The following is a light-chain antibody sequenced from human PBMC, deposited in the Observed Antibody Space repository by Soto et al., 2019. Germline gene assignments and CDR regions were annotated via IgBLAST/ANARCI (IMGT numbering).Light chain of an antibody. Sequence: DIQMTQSPSTLSASVGDRVTNTCRASQSISTWLAWYQQKPGKAPKLLIYKASSLESGVPSRFSGSGSGTEFTLTISSLQPDDFATYYCQQYNTYPLTFGGGITVEIQ. V-gene: IGKV1-5*03. J-gene: IGKJ4*01. CDR2: KAS. CDR1: QSISTW. CDR3: QQYNTYPLT.